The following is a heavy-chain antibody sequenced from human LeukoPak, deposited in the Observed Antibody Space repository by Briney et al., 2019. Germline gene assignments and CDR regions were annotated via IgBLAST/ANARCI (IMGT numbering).Heavy chain of an antibody. CDR3: ARLNGSGSYYNRLYYFDY. J-gene: IGHJ4*02. CDR2: IYYSGST. Sequence: PSETLSLTCTVSGGSISSSSYYWGWIRQPPGKGLEWIGSIYYSGSTYYNPSLKSRVTISVDTSKNQFSLKLSSVTAADTAVYYCARLNGSGSYYNRLYYFDYWGQGTLVTVSS. CDR1: GGSISSSSYY. D-gene: IGHD3-10*01. V-gene: IGHV4-39*01.